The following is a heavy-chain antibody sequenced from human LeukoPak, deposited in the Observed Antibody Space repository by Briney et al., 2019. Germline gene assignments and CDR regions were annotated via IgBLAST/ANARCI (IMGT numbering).Heavy chain of an antibody. V-gene: IGHV4-59*01. Sequence: SETLSLTCTVSGGSIRSYYWSWIRQPPGKGLEWIGYIYYSGSTNYSPSLKSRVTISVDTSKNQFSLKLSSVTAADTAVYYCARSYGSGSYFDYWGQGTLVTVSS. CDR2: IYYSGST. D-gene: IGHD3-10*01. CDR3: ARSYGSGSYFDY. CDR1: GGSIRSYY. J-gene: IGHJ4*02.